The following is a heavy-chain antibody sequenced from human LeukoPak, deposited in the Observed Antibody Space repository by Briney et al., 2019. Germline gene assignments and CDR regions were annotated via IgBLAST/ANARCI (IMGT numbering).Heavy chain of an antibody. CDR1: GFRFSSYG. CDR2: FSGSGGST. Sequence: PGGTLRLSCAASGFRFSSYGMSWVRQAPGKGLEWVSAFSGSGGSTHYADSVKGRFTISRDNSKSTLYLQMNSLRAEDTAVYYCAKNHNIVVVAATLDYWGQGTLVTVSS. D-gene: IGHD2-15*01. CDR3: AKNHNIVVVAATLDY. J-gene: IGHJ4*02. V-gene: IGHV3-23*01.